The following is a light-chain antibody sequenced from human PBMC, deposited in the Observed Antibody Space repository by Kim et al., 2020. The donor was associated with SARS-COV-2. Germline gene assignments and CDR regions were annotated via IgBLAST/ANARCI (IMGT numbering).Light chain of an antibody. J-gene: IGKJ5*01. CDR2: DAS. Sequence: LSPGERATLSCRASQSVSSYLAWYQHKPGQAPRLLIYDASNRAAGIPARFIGSGSGTDFTLTISSLEPEDFAVYYCQQRSNWPITFGQGTRIEIK. V-gene: IGKV3-11*01. CDR1: QSVSSY. CDR3: QQRSNWPIT.